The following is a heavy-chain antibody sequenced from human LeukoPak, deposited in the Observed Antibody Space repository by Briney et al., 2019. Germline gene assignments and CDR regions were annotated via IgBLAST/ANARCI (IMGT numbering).Heavy chain of an antibody. CDR2: IYTSGST. CDR3: ARPIEYSSSGPWDY. J-gene: IGHJ4*02. D-gene: IGHD6-6*01. Sequence: SETLSLTCTVSGGSISSYYWSWIRQPAGKGLEWIGRIYTSGSTNYNPSLKSRVTMSVDTSKNQFSLKLSSVTAADTAVYYCARPIEYSSSGPWDYWGQGTLVTVSS. CDR1: GGSISSYY. V-gene: IGHV4-4*07.